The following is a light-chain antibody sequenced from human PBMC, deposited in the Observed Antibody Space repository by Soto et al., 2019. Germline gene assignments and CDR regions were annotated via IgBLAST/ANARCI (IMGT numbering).Light chain of an antibody. V-gene: IGLV2-23*02. Sequence: QSALTQPASVSGSPGQAITISCTGTSSDFGSYNLVSWYQQHPVKAPKLMIYEVSKRPSGVSNRFSGSKSGNTAYLTISGLQAEDEADYYCCSYAGSSTASVFGTGTKVTVL. CDR2: EVS. CDR1: SSDFGSYNL. CDR3: CSYAGSSTASV. J-gene: IGLJ1*01.